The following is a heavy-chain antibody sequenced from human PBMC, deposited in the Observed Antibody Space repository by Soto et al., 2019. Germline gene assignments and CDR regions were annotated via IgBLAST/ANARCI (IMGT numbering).Heavy chain of an antibody. CDR2: IDPSDSYT. CDR1: GYSFTIYC. Sequence: GESLKISCKGSGYSFTIYCISLVRQMPGKGLEWMGRIDPSDSYTNYSPSFQGHVTISADKSISTAYLQWSSLKASDTAMYYCARSGAYSSGWYSQYWGQGTLVTVSS. J-gene: IGHJ4*02. D-gene: IGHD6-19*01. V-gene: IGHV5-10-1*01. CDR3: ARSGAYSSGWYSQY.